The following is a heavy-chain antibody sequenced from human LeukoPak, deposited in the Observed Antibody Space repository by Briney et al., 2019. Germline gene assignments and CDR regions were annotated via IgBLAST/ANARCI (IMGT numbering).Heavy chain of an antibody. V-gene: IGHV3-23*01. Sequence: PGGSLRLSCAASGFTFSSYAMSWVRQAPGKGLEWVSGISGSGGSTYADSVKGRFTISRDNSKNTLYLQMNSLRAEDTAVYYCAKDSAYAYYGSGSYWDYWDQGTLVTVSS. D-gene: IGHD3-10*01. CDR1: GFTFSSYA. CDR2: ISGSGGST. J-gene: IGHJ4*02. CDR3: AKDSAYAYYGSGSYWDY.